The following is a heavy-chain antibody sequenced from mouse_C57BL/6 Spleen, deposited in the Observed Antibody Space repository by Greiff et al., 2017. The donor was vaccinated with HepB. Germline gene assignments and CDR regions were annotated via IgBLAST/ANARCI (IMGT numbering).Heavy chain of an antibody. J-gene: IGHJ3*01. D-gene: IGHD2-4*01. Sequence: EVNVVESEGGLVQPGSSMKLSCTASGFTFSDYYMAWVRQVPEKGLEWVANINYDGSSTYYLDSLKSRFIISRDNAKNILYLQMSSLKSEDTATYYCARYDYDGGFAYWGQGTLVTVSA. CDR2: INYDGSST. CDR1: GFTFSDYY. V-gene: IGHV5-16*01. CDR3: ARYDYDGGFAY.